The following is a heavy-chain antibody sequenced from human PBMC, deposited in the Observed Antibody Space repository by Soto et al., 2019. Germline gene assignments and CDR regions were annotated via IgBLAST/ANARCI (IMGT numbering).Heavy chain of an antibody. D-gene: IGHD2-15*01. CDR1: GFSLSVSA. V-gene: IGHV3-73*01. Sequence: PGGSLRLSCGVSGFSLSVSAMHWVRRAPGKGLEWVGRIRNRGNNYATTYAASVKGRFTISRDDSKNMAFLHLTTLKAEDTAIYYCTTMNLGPKVVSRRYWLFDLWGRGALVTVSS. J-gene: IGHJ2*01. CDR3: TTMNLGPKVVSRRYWLFDL. CDR2: IRNRGNNYAT.